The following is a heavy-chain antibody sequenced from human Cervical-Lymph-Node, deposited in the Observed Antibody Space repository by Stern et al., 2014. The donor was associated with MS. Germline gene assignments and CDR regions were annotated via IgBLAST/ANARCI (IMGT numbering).Heavy chain of an antibody. D-gene: IGHD2-8*01. J-gene: IGHJ3*02. CDR1: GFTFSDYY. CDR2: ISSSGSTI. V-gene: IGHV3-11*01. CDR3: ARERRFYCTNGVCYPHDAFDI. Sequence: QVQLVQSGGGLVKPGGSLRLSCAASGFTFSDYYISWIRQAPGQGLEWVSYISSSGSTIYYADSVKGRFTISRDNAKNSLYLQMNSLRAEDTAVYYCARERRFYCTNGVCYPHDAFDIWGQGTMVTVSS.